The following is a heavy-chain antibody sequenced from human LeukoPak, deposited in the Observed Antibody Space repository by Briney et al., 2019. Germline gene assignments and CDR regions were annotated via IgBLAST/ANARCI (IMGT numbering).Heavy chain of an antibody. CDR1: GVTISSYW. Sequence: WGTLTLTCAVSGVTISSYWLHWIRQPPGKGLVWVSRINTDGRSTSYADSVTGRFTVSRENAKSTLYLQMNSLRDEDTAVYYCVRDVWGDRDGFFDNWGQGTLVTVSS. CDR2: INTDGRST. V-gene: IGHV3-74*01. J-gene: IGHJ4*02. D-gene: IGHD5-24*01. CDR3: VRDVWGDRDGFFDN.